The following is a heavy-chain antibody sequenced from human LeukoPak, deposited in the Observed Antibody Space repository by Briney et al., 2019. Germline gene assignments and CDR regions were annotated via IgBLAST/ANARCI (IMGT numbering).Heavy chain of an antibody. CDR3: ARDVSKYLLTGFDP. D-gene: IGHD2-2*01. J-gene: IGHJ5*02. V-gene: IGHV4-59*02. CDR2: IYYSGST. Sequence: SETLSLTCTVSGGSVSNYFWSWIRQPPGKGLEWIGYIYYSGSTDYNPSLKSRVTMSVDTSKNQFSLKLSSVTVADTAVYYCARDVSKYLLTGFDPWGQGTLVAVSS. CDR1: GGSVSNYF.